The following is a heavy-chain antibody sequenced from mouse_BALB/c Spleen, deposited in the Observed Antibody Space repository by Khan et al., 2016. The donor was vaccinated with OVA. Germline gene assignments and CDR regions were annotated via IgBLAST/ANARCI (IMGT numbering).Heavy chain of an antibody. CDR2: VNTYYGDA. CDR1: GYTFTDFT. CDR3: SRGGGGDRFAY. V-gene: IGHV1S137*01. J-gene: IGHJ3*01. Sequence: QMQLQQSGAELVRPGVSVKISCKGSGYTFTDFTMHWVKQSHAKSLEWIGVVNTYYGDATYNQKFKGKATMTVDKSSTTAYMELARLTSEDSAILYCSRGGGGDRFAYWGQGTLVTVSA.